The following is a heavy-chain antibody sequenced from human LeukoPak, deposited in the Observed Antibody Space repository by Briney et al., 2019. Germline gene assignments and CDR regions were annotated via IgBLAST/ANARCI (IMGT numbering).Heavy chain of an antibody. CDR2: IIPIFGTA. CDR1: GGTFSSYA. D-gene: IGHD5-18*01. J-gene: IGHJ6*03. CDR3: ARTRGDSYGSGYYYYYMDV. Sequence: SVKVSCKASGGTFSSYAISWVRQVPGQGLEWMGGIIPIFGTANYAQKFQGRVTITTDESTSTAYMELSSLRSEDTAVYYCARTRGDSYGSGYYYYYMDVWGKGTTVTVSS. V-gene: IGHV1-69*05.